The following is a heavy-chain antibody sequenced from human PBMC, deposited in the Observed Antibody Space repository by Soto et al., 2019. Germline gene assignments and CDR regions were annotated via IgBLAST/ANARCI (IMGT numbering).Heavy chain of an antibody. CDR2: IYPGDSDT. CDR1: GYSFTSYW. CDR3: ARGGAAAGTGDYYYYYYMDV. Sequence: GESLKISCKGSGYSFTSYWIGWVRQMPGKGLEWMGIIYPGDSDTRYSPSFQGQVTISADKSISTAYLQWSSLKASDTAMYYCARGGAAAGTGDYYYYYYMDVWGKGTTVTVSS. V-gene: IGHV5-51*01. J-gene: IGHJ6*03. D-gene: IGHD6-13*01.